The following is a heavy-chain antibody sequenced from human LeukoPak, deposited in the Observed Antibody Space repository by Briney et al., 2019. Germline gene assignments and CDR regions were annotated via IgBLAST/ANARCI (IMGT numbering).Heavy chain of an antibody. J-gene: IGHJ5*02. D-gene: IGHD3-3*01. V-gene: IGHV3-23*01. CDR1: GFTLSSYA. CDR2: ISGSGGST. Sequence: GGSLRLSCAASGFTLSSYAMSWVRQAPGKGLEWVSAISGSGGSTYYADSVKGRFTISRDNSKNTLYLQMNSLRAEDTAVYYCAKDQITIFGVVTPNWFDPWGQGTLVTVSS. CDR3: AKDQITIFGVVTPNWFDP.